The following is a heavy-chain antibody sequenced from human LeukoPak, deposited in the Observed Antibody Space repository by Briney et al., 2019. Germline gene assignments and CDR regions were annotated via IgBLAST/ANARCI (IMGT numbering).Heavy chain of an antibody. CDR1: GFTFSTYA. D-gene: IGHD5-18*01. V-gene: IGHV3-30*04. Sequence: PGRSLRLSCAASGFTFSTYAMHWVRQAPGKGLERVAVISYDGSSKYYADSVKGRFTISRDNSKNTLYLQMNSLRAEDTAVYYCARARSSYGYGDAFDIWGQGTMVTVSS. CDR2: ISYDGSSK. CDR3: ARARSSYGYGDAFDI. J-gene: IGHJ3*02.